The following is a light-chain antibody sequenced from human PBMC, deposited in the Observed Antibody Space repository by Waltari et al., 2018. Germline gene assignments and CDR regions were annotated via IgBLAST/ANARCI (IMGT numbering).Light chain of an antibody. V-gene: IGLV1-40*03. CDR3: QSYDSLSGYV. J-gene: IGLJ1*01. Sequence: LLAQPPSVSGAPGQRVTISCTGSSSNIGSTYDVHWYQQVPGTAPKLLIFLNTNRPSGVPDRFSGSKSGASASLAITGLQAEDEADYYCQSYDSLSGYVFGTGTKVTVL. CDR2: LNT. CDR1: SSNIGSTYD.